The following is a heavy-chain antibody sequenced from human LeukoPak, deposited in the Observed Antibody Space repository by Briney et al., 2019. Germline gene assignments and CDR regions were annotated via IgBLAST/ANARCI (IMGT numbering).Heavy chain of an antibody. CDR1: GFTFSSYA. V-gene: IGHV3-30*14. J-gene: IGHJ6*02. CDR2: ISYDGSNK. Sequence: GGSLRLSCAASGFTFSSYAMHWVRQAPGKGLEWVAVISYDGSNKYYADSVKGRFTISRDNSKNTLYLQMNSLRAEDTAVYYCARELPGSYYDILTTGMDVWGQGTTVTVSS. CDR3: ARELPGSYYDILTTGMDV. D-gene: IGHD3-9*01.